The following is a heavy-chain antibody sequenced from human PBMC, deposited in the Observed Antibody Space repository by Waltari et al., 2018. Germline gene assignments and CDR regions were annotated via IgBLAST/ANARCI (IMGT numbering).Heavy chain of an antibody. J-gene: IGHJ4*02. Sequence: QVQLQESGPGLVKPSETLSLTCTVSGGSISNSYWSWIRQPPGKGLDWIASVYYSGSTKYTSSLKSRVTISIDASKGQFSLILSSVTAADTAMYYCTKGKLGGFDYWGRGTLVTVSP. V-gene: IGHV4-59*01. CDR3: TKGKLGGFDY. CDR2: VYYSGST. D-gene: IGHD3-16*01. CDR1: GGSISNSY.